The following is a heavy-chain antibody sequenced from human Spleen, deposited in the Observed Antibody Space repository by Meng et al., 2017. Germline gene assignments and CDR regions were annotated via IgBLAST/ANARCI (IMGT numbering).Heavy chain of an antibody. V-gene: IGHV3-11*04. CDR1: GFTFSDYY. CDR3: ARASYYYDTSDYTSGYYSLDY. CDR2: ISSSGSTI. J-gene: IGHJ4*02. D-gene: IGHD3-22*01. Sequence: GGSLRLSCAASGFTFSDYYMSWIRQAPGKGLEWVSYISSSGSTIYYADSVKGRFTISRDNAKNSLYLQMNSLRAEDTAVYYCARASYYYDTSDYTSGYYSLDYWGQGALVTVSS.